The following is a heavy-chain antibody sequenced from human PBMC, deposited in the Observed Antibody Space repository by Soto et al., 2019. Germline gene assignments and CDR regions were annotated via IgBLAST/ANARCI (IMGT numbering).Heavy chain of an antibody. CDR1: GGTFSSHA. D-gene: IGHD3-22*01. J-gene: IGHJ4*02. CDR2: IIPIFGTA. V-gene: IGHV1-69*13. CDR3: ARGPETYDSSGYYTTDY. Sequence: SVKVSCKASGGTFSSHAISWVRQAPGQGLEWMGGIIPIFGTANYAQKFQGRVTITADESTSTAYMELSSLRSEDTAVYYCARGPETYDSSGYYTTDYWGQGTLVTVSS.